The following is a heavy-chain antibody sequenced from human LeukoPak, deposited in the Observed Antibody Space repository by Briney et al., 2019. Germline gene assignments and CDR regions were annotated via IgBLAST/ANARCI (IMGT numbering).Heavy chain of an antibody. Sequence: GGSLRLSCAASGFTFSGYWMHWVRQAPGKGLVWGSQINKDGTTTNYADSVKGRFTISRDNAKNTLFLQMNSLRAEDTAVYYCARDSPSVGATSDYWGQGTLVTVSS. CDR1: GFTFSGYW. CDR3: ARDSPSVGATSDY. D-gene: IGHD1-26*01. CDR2: INKDGTTT. J-gene: IGHJ4*02. V-gene: IGHV3-74*01.